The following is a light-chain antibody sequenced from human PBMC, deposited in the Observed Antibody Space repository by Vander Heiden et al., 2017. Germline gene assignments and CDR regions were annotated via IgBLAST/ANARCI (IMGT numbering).Light chain of an antibody. CDR1: PSLGRN. CDR2: GAS. V-gene: IGKV3-15*01. Sequence: EIVLTQSAATLSVSPGARSTPSCRPIPSLGRNLACYQQKPGQVHRALLYGASTRFTGIPARFSGSGSGTEFTLTISILLFDDFAFYYFQQDYNWPNTFGQGTQMEIK. J-gene: IGKJ5*01. CDR3: QQDYNWPNT.